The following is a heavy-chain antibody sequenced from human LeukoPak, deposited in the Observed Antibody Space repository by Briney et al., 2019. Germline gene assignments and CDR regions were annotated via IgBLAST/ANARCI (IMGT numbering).Heavy chain of an antibody. V-gene: IGHV3-30*02. CDR2: IRYDESNT. CDR3: AKDLSWYSGSYGIEDY. Sequence: GGSLRLSCAASGFTFSNYGMHWVRQAPCKGLEWVAFIRYDESNTYYADSVKGRFTISRDNSKNTLYLQMNSLRAEDTAVYYCAKDLSWYSGSYGIEDYWGQGTLVTVSS. D-gene: IGHD1-26*01. CDR1: GFTFSNYG. J-gene: IGHJ4*02.